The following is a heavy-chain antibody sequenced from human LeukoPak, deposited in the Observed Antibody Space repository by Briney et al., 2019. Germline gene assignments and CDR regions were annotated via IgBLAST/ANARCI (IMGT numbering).Heavy chain of an antibody. J-gene: IGHJ4*02. CDR1: GVTSAIDA. D-gene: IGHD6-19*01. V-gene: IGHV3-43*02. Sequence: PLGSPRLSSAAPGVTSAIDAIRSGSDTPEEGLEWVSLIIGEGGSTFYADSVRGRFTISRDKTTKSLSLQMSSLRSEDTALYYCARESETSGWYDYWGQGTLVTVSS. CDR2: IIGEGGST. CDR3: ARESETSGWYDY.